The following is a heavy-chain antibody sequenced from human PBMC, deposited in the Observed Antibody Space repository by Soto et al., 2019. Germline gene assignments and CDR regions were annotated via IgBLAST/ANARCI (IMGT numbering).Heavy chain of an antibody. CDR2: INSNGGTT. Sequence: EVQLVESGGGLVQPGGSLRLSCAASGFTFTSYAIHWVRQAPGKGLEFVSSINSNGGTTYYANSVKGRFTISRDDSKKTLYLQMDSLRAEDMAVYYRARARRDSGYSYYFDYWGQGTLVTVSS. J-gene: IGHJ4*02. V-gene: IGHV3-64*01. D-gene: IGHD5-12*01. CDR3: ARARRDSGYSYYFDY. CDR1: GFTFTSYA.